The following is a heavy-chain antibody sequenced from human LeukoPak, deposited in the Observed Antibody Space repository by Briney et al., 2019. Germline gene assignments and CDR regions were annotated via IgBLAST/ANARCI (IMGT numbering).Heavy chain of an antibody. V-gene: IGHV4-39*07. CDR2: IYYSGKT. D-gene: IGHD5-18*01. J-gene: IGHJ4*02. CDR3: ASKPDTAMVTYFDY. Sequence: TSETLSLTCTVSGGSISSSSYYWGWIRQPPGKGLEWIGSIYYSGKTYYNPSLKSRVTISVDTSKNQFSLKLSSVTAADTAVYYCASKPDTAMVTYFDYWGQGTLVTVSS. CDR1: GGSISSSSYY.